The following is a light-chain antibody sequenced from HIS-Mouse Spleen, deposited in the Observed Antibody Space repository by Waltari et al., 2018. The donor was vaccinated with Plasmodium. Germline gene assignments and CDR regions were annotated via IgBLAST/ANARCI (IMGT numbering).Light chain of an antibody. CDR1: ALPKQY. CDR2: KDS. V-gene: IGLV3-25*03. J-gene: IGLJ3*02. Sequence: SYELTQPPSVSVSPGQPARITCSGDALPKQYPYWYQQKPGQAPVLVIYKDSERPSGIPERFSGSSSGTTVTLTISGVQAEDEADYYCQSADSSGTPNWVFGGGTKLTVL. CDR3: QSADSSGTPNWV.